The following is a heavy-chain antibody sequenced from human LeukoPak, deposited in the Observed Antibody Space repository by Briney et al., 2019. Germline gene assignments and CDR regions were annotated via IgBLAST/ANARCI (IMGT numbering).Heavy chain of an antibody. V-gene: IGHV3-21*01. CDR2: ISSSSRYI. CDR3: ARSDTAMAEDY. Sequence: GGSLRLSCAASGFIFDDYGMSWVRQAPGKGLEWVSSISSSSRYIYYADSVKGRFTISRDSAKNSLYLQMNSLRAEDTAVYYCARSDTAMAEDYWGQGTLVTVSS. CDR1: GFIFDDYG. D-gene: IGHD5-18*01. J-gene: IGHJ4*02.